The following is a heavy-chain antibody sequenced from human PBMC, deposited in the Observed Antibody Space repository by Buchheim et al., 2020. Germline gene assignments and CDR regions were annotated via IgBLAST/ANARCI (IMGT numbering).Heavy chain of an antibody. CDR3: ATDPDSSSYYSFDY. Sequence: EVKLVDSGGGLVKPGGSLKISCAASGFTFKNAWMSWVRQAPGKGLEWVGRIKSQVDGETSDYAAPVQGRFSISRDDSKNVLTLQMDSLKTEDTAVYYCATDPDSSSYYSFDYWGQG. CDR1: GFTFKNAW. D-gene: IGHD3-22*01. J-gene: IGHJ4*02. V-gene: IGHV3-15*01. CDR2: IKSQVDGETS.